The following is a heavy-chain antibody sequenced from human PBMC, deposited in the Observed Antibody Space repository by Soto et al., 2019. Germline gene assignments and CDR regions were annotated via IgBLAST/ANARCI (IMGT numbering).Heavy chain of an antibody. V-gene: IGHV4-34*01. CDR2: VNHGGST. D-gene: IGHD2-15*01. J-gene: IGHJ4*02. Sequence: PSETLSLTCAVSGGSISGFFWGWIRQPPGKGLEWIGEVNHGGSTNYNPSLKSRVTISSDTSKNHFSLTLRSVTAADTAVYYCARAAVAAGGPFDKWGQGALVTVS. CDR3: ARAAVAAGGPFDK. CDR1: GGSISGFF.